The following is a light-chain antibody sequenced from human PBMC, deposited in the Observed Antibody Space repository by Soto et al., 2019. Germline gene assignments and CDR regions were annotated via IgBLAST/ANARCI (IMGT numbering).Light chain of an antibody. CDR3: QQYDSFIFT. CDR2: GAS. V-gene: IGKV3-20*01. CDR1: QSVTSSY. Sequence: EIVWTQSPGTLSLSPGERATLSCRASQSVTSSYLAWYQQKPGQAPRLLIYGASRRATGIPDRFSGGGSGTDFTLTISRLEPEDFAVYYCQQYDSFIFTFGPGTKVDIK. J-gene: IGKJ3*01.